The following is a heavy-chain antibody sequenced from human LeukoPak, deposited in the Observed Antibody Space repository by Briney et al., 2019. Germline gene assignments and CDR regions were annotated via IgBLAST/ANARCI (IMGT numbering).Heavy chain of an antibody. J-gene: IGHJ5*01. Sequence: SETLSLTCTVSSGSISGYYWTWIRQLPGKGLEWIGYIYNSGITNYNPSLKSRVTVSVDTSKNQFSLRLTSVTAADTAVYYWARSVPSLDYLFDSWGHGTLVTVSS. CDR1: SGSISGYY. D-gene: IGHD4-11*01. V-gene: IGHV4-59*08. CDR3: ARSVPSLDYLFDS. CDR2: IYNSGIT.